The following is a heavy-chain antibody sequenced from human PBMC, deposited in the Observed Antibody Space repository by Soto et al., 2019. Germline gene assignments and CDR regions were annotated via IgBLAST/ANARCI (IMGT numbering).Heavy chain of an antibody. Sequence: GGSLRLSCAASGFTFSSYSMNWVRQAPGKGLEWVSSISSSSSYIYYADSVKGRFTISRDNAKNSLYLQMNSLRAEDTAVYYCARGEEGYCSSTSCSFDAFDIWGQGTMVTVSS. CDR1: GFTFSSYS. D-gene: IGHD2-2*01. CDR2: ISSSSSYI. J-gene: IGHJ3*02. CDR3: ARGEEGYCSSTSCSFDAFDI. V-gene: IGHV3-21*01.